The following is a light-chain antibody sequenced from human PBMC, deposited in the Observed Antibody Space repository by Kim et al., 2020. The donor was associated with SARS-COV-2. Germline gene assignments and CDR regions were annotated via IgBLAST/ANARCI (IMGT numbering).Light chain of an antibody. J-gene: IGLJ3*02. CDR1: SSDIGGHDS. CDR2: DVR. V-gene: IGLV2-14*03. CDR3: SSYTLSDTWV. Sequence: GQSIRISCTGTSSDIGGHDSVAWYQQHPDKAPKLMIFDVRRRPSGVSNRFSGSKSGNTASLTISGLQAEDEAVYYCSSYTLSDTWVFGGGTQLTVL.